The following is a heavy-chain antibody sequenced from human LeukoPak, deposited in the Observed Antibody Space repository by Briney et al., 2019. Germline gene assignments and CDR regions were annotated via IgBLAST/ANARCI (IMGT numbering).Heavy chain of an antibody. CDR3: ARGGWSTSLNWFDP. CDR2: INPNSGRT. V-gene: IGHV1-2*02. CDR1: GYTFTGYY. Sequence: GASVKVSCKASGYTFTGYYMHWVRQAPGQGLEWMGWINPNSGRTNYAQKFQGRVTMTRDTSISTAYMELSRLRSDDTAVYYCARGGWSTSLNWFDPWGQGTLVTVSS. D-gene: IGHD2-2*01. J-gene: IGHJ5*02.